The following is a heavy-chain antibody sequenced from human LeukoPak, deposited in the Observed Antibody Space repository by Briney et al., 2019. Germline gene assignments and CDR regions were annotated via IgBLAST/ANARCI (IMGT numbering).Heavy chain of an antibody. V-gene: IGHV3-73*01. D-gene: IGHD6-19*01. CDR3: SAGPSGWTEFFQH. J-gene: IGHJ1*01. Sequence: GGSLRLSCAAPGYTLSDYTMHWVRQASGKGLEWVARIRSKANNYATEYGPSVKGRFTISRDDAKNTAYLQMNSLKTEDTAIYYCSAGPSGWTEFFQHWGQGTLVTVSS. CDR2: IRSKANNYAT. CDR1: GYTLSDYT.